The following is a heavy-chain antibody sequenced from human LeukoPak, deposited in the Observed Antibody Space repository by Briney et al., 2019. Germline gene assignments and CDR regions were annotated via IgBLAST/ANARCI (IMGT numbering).Heavy chain of an antibody. J-gene: IGHJ6*03. CDR1: GGSISSYY. CDR2: IYYSGST. CDR3: ARNVVATWGYYYYYMDV. Sequence: SETLSLTCTVSGGSISSYYWSWIRQPPGKGLEWIGYIYYSGSTNYNPSLKSRVTISVDTSKNQFSLKLSSVTAADTAVYYCARNVVATWGYYYYYMDVWGKGTTVTISS. D-gene: IGHD5-12*01. V-gene: IGHV4-59*01.